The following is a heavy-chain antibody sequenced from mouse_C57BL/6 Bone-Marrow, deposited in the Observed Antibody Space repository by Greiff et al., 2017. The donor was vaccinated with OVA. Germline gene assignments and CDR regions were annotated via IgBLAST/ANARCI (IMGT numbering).Heavy chain of an antibody. Sequence: QVQLQQPGAELVKPGASVKLSCKASGYTFTSYWMHWVKQRPGQGLEWIGMIHPNSGSTNYNEKFKSKATLTVDKSSSTAYMQLSSLTSEDSAVYYCAKGYGKAYYAMDYWGQGASVTVSS. CDR2: IHPNSGST. V-gene: IGHV1-64*01. CDR1: GYTFTSYW. J-gene: IGHJ4*01. D-gene: IGHD2-2*01. CDR3: AKGYGKAYYAMDY.